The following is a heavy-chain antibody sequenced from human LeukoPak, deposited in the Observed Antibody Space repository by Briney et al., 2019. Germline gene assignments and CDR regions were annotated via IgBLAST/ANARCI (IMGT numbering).Heavy chain of an antibody. CDR1: GFTFSNFW. J-gene: IGHJ4*02. Sequence: PGGSLRLSCAASGFTFSNFWMHWVRQAPGKGLEWVSAIGGTGYSTYYADSVKGRFSISRDNSKNTLYLHMDSLRAEDTAVYYCAKVMNMIVVASIDSWGQGILVTVSS. CDR3: AKVMNMIVVASIDS. CDR2: IGGTGYST. V-gene: IGHV3-23*01. D-gene: IGHD3-22*01.